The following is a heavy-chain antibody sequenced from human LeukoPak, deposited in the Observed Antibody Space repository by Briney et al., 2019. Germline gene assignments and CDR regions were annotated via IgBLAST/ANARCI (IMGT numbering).Heavy chain of an antibody. J-gene: IGHJ4*02. CDR2: ISGSGGST. D-gene: IGHD3-3*01. Sequence: GGSLRLSCAASGFTFSSYAMSWVRQAPGKGLEWVSAISGSGGSTYYADSVKGRFTISRDNPKNTLNLQVDSLRAEDTAIYYCAKGSSPYDFWSGSLDYWGQGTLVTVSS. CDR3: AKGSSPYDFWSGSLDY. V-gene: IGHV3-23*01. CDR1: GFTFSSYA.